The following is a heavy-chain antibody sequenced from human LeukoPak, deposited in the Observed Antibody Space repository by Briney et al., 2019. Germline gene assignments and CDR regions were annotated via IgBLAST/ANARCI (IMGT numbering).Heavy chain of an antibody. J-gene: IGHJ3*02. V-gene: IGHV3-11*04. D-gene: IGHD5-18*01. Sequence: GGSLRLSCAASGFTFSDYYMSWIRQAPGKGLEWVSYISSSGSTIYYADSVKGRFTISRDNAKNSLYLQMNSLRAEDTAVYYCARDRSSGRRVDTDAFDIWGQGTMVTVSS. CDR3: ARDRSSGRRVDTDAFDI. CDR1: GFTFSDYY. CDR2: ISSSGSTI.